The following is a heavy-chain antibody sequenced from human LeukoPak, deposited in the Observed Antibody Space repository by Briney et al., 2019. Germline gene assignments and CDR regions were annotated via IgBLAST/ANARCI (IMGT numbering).Heavy chain of an antibody. J-gene: IGHJ6*03. Sequence: SETLSLTCTVSGYSISSGYYWGWIRQPPGKGLEWIGSIYYSGSTYYNPSLKSRVTISVDTSKNQFSLKLSSVTAADTAVYYCARDRMGDSSIPYYYYYYMDVWGKGTTVTVSS. D-gene: IGHD3-22*01. CDR2: IYYSGST. CDR1: GYSISSGYY. V-gene: IGHV4-38-2*02. CDR3: ARDRMGDSSIPYYYYYYMDV.